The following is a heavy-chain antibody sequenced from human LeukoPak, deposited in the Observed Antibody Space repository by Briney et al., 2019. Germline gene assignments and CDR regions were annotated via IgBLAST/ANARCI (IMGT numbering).Heavy chain of an antibody. J-gene: IGHJ3*01. CDR3: GRDPNGNYIGAFEF. Sequence: PGESLRLSCTGSGFAFSAYAMTWVRQVPGKGLEWVSSQTSNSDHTSYADSVRGRFTMSRDNSKNSLYLQMNNLRAEDTATYHCGRDPNGNYIGAFEFWGQGTFVTVSS. D-gene: IGHD1-7*01. CDR1: GFAFSAYA. V-gene: IGHV3-23*01. CDR2: QTSNSDHT.